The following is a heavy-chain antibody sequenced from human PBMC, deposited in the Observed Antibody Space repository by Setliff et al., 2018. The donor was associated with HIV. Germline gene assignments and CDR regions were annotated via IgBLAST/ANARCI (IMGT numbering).Heavy chain of an antibody. Sequence: ASVKVSCKASGYTFTTAILHWVRQAAGQGLEWVGRIAPSSGGIHYAQKFQDRVTMTRDTYPSTVYMDLSRLRYEDKAVYYCAREFPGGTKGFDYWGKGTLVTVSS. CDR1: GYTFTTAI. J-gene: IGHJ4*02. CDR3: AREFPGGTKGFDY. CDR2: IAPSSGGI. D-gene: IGHD1-1*01. V-gene: IGHV1-46*01.